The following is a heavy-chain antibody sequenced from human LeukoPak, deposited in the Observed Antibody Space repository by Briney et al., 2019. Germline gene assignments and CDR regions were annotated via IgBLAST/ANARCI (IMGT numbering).Heavy chain of an antibody. J-gene: IGHJ4*02. Sequence: SETLSLTCAVYGGSFSGYYWSWIRQPPGKGLEWIGSIYHSGSTYYNPSLKSRVTISVDTSKNQFSLKLSSVTAADTAVHYCARDQGYYYDSSGYFDYWGQGTLVTVSS. CDR2: IYHSGST. CDR1: GGSFSGYY. CDR3: ARDQGYYYDSSGYFDY. V-gene: IGHV4-34*01. D-gene: IGHD3-22*01.